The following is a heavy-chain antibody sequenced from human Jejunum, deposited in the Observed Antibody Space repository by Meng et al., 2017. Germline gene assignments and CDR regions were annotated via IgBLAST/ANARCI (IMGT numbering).Heavy chain of an antibody. D-gene: IGHD2-21*02. CDR3: ARKISPVSAIY. V-gene: IGHV4-4*02. Sequence: QVTRTWSGPRLVRPSGTLSLTCAVSGVSISSANWWIWFRQPPGKGLEWIGEIYHSGATYDNPSLRSRLTMSVDKSKNQFSLNLTSVTAADTAVYYCARKISPVSAIYWGQGTLVTVSS. CDR2: IYHSGAT. CDR1: GVSISSANW. J-gene: IGHJ4*02.